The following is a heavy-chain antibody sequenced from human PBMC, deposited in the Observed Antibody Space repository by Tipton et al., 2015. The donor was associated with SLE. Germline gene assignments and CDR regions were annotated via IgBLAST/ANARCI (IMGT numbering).Heavy chain of an antibody. CDR3: ASGDGSSWYGNY. J-gene: IGHJ4*02. D-gene: IGHD6-13*01. Sequence: TLSLTCTVSGGSISSYYWSWIRQPPGKGLGWIGYIYYSGSTNYNPSLKSRVTISVDTSKNQFSLKLSSVTAADTAVYYCASGDGSSWYGNYWGQGTLVTVSS. CDR1: GGSISSYY. CDR2: IYYSGST. V-gene: IGHV4-59*08.